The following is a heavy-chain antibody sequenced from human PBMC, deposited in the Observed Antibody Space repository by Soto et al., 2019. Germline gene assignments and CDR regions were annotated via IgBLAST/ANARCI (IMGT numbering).Heavy chain of an antibody. D-gene: IGHD6-19*01. J-gene: IGHJ3*02. V-gene: IGHV4-31*03. CDR1: GASITSGGFY. CDR2: TYYSGST. Sequence: PSETLSLTCTVSGASITSGGFYWSWIRQHPGKGLEWIGYTYYSGSTYYNPSLKSRVNISLDRSKNQFSLTLSSVTAADTAVYYCARGIAVAAPVFDAFDIWGLGTMVTISS. CDR3: ARGIAVAAPVFDAFDI.